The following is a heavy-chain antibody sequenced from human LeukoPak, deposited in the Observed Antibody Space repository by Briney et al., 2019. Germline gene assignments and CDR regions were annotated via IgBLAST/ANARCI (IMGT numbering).Heavy chain of an antibody. CDR1: GFTFADYT. CDR2: VSWDGPSS. Sequence: PGGSLRLSYAASGFTFADYTMHWVRQPPGKGLEWVALVSWDGPSSDYADSVKGRFTISRDNSKKSLYLQMSDLRPEDTALYYCAKDTQRHWLIGPVDYWGQGTLVTVSS. CDR3: AKDTQRHWLIGPVDY. V-gene: IGHV3-43*01. J-gene: IGHJ4*02. D-gene: IGHD6-19*01.